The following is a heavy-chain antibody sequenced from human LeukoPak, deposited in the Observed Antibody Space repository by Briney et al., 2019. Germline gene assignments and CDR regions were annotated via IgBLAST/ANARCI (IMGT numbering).Heavy chain of an antibody. CDR1: GYTFTGYY. Sequence: ASVKVSCKASGYTFTGYYMHWVRQAPGQGLEWMGWINPDSGGTNYAQKFQGRVTMTRDTSIGTAYMELSRLRSDDTAVYYCARGHTNYDFWSGYLFDYWGQGTLVTVSS. D-gene: IGHD3-3*01. J-gene: IGHJ4*02. CDR3: ARGHTNYDFWSGYLFDY. V-gene: IGHV1-2*02. CDR2: INPDSGGT.